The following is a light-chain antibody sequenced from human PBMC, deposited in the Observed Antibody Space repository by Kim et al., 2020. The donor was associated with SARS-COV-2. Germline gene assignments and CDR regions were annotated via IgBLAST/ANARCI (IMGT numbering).Light chain of an antibody. CDR1: QSVTSGH. J-gene: IGKJ2*01. CDR2: ATT. V-gene: IGKV3-20*01. CDR3: QQYHKSPLT. Sequence: EIVLTQSPGTLSLSPGDRATLSCRASQSVTSGHLAWYQQKPGKALRLLIYATTDRATDIPDRFSGSGSGTDVTPTVSRLEPEDSAVYYCQQYHKSPLTFGQGTKLEI.